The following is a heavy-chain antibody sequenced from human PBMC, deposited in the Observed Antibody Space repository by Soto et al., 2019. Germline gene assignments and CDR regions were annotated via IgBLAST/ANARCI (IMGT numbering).Heavy chain of an antibody. CDR2: IVPMNGSP. J-gene: IGHJ4*02. V-gene: IGHV1-69*01. D-gene: IGHD3-9*01. CDR1: GGMFYSSA. Sequence: QVQLVQSGAEVKKPGSSVRVSCKASGGMFYSSAINWVRQAPGQGLEWMGGIVPMNGSPKYAQEFLGRVTISAGPTATTAYMDLRRLKTEDTAGYFCSLSPNLTYQPTRYRGRGTQVTVSS. CDR3: SLSPNLTYQPTRY.